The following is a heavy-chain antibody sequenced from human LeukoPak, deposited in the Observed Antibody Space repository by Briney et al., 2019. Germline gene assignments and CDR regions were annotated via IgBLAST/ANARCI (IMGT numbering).Heavy chain of an antibody. V-gene: IGHV3-23*01. J-gene: IGHJ4*02. CDR3: AKVRYDSSGYQSPYFDY. D-gene: IGHD3-22*01. Sequence: GGSLRLSCAASGFTSSSYAMSWVRQAPGKGLEWVSVISGSGSSTYYADSVKGRFTISRDNSKNTLYLQMSSLRAEDTAVYYCAKVRYDSSGYQSPYFDYWGQGTLVTVSS. CDR2: ISGSGSST. CDR1: GFTSSSYA.